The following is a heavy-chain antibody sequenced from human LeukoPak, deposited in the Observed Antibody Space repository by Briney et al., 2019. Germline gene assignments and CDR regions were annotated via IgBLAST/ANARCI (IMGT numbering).Heavy chain of an antibody. CDR1: GFTFSSYA. V-gene: IGHV3-23*01. Sequence: QSGGSLRLSCAASGFTFSSYAMSWVRQAPGKGLEWVSAISGSGGSTYYADSVKGRFTISRDNAKNSLYLQMNSLRAEDTAVYYCARVGRLKGFDYWGQGTLVTVSS. J-gene: IGHJ4*02. CDR3: ARVGRLKGFDY. CDR2: ISGSGGST.